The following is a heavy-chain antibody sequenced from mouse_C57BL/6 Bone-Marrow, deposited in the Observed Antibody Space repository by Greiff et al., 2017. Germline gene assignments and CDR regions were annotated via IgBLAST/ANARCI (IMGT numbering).Heavy chain of an antibody. CDR1: GFTFSSYG. J-gene: IGHJ3*01. CDR2: ISSGGSYT. D-gene: IGHD2-4*01. Sequence: EVLLVESGGDLVKPGGSLKLSCAASGFTFSSYGMSWVRQTPDKRLEWVATISSGGSYTYYPDSVKGRFTISRDNATNTLYLQMSSLKSEDTAMYYCAIHTMITAWFAYWGQGTLVTVSA. CDR3: AIHTMITAWFAY. V-gene: IGHV5-6*01.